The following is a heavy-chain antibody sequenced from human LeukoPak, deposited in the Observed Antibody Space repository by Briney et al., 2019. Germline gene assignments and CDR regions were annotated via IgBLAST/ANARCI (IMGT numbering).Heavy chain of an antibody. Sequence: GGSLRLSCAASGFTFSSYWMSWVRQAPGKGLEWVANIKQDGSEKYYVDSVKGRFTISRDDAKNSLYLQMNSLRAEDTAVYYCARDDDARWSDYWGQGTLVTVSS. V-gene: IGHV3-7*01. CDR2: IKQDGSEK. CDR1: GFTFSSYW. J-gene: IGHJ4*02. D-gene: IGHD5-24*01. CDR3: ARDDDARWSDY.